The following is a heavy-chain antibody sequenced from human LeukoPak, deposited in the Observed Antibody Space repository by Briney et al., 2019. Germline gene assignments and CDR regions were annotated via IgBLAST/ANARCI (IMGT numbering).Heavy chain of an antibody. CDR1: GFTFDDYA. CDR3: VRAMGV. CDR2: ISWNSGSI. V-gene: IGHV3-9*01. Sequence: PGGSLRLSCAASGFTFDDYAMHWVRQAPGKGLEWVSGISWNSGSIGYADSVKGRFTISRDNAKNSLYLQKNSLRAEDTAVYYCVRAMGVWGRGTTVIVSS. D-gene: IGHD3-10*01. J-gene: IGHJ6*02.